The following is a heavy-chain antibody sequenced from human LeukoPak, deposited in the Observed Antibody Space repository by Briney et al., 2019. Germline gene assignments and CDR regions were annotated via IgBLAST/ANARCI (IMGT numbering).Heavy chain of an antibody. CDR3: AKEPVGYFDD. V-gene: IGHV3-23*01. Sequence: LSGGSLRLSCAASGFTYSNYDMSWVRQAPGKGLEWVSGITRSGGNRYYAESVKGRFTITRDNSKDTLYLQMNSLRVEDTALYYCAKEPVGYFDDWGQGTLVTVSS. D-gene: IGHD4-23*01. J-gene: IGHJ4*02. CDR2: ITRSGGNR. CDR1: GFTYSNYD.